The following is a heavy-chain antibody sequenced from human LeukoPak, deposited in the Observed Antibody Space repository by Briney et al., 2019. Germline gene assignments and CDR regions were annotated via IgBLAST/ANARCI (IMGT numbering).Heavy chain of an antibody. J-gene: IGHJ4*02. V-gene: IGHV4-59*01. Sequence: SETLSLTCTVSGGSISSYYWSWIRQPQGKGLEWIGYIYYSGSTNYNPSLKSRVTISEDMSKNQFSLKLSSVTAADTAVYYCAIDTQLGIDYWGQGTLVTVSS. CDR1: GGSISSYY. CDR3: AIDTQLGIDY. CDR2: IYYSGST. D-gene: IGHD6-13*01.